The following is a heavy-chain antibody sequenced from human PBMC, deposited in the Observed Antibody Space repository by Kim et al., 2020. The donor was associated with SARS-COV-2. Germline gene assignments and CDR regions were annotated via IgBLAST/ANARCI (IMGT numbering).Heavy chain of an antibody. CDR1: GFTFSSYG. J-gene: IGHJ4*02. CDR3: HIAAAGRDIRAADY. D-gene: IGHD6-13*01. Sequence: GGSLRLSCAASGFTFSSYGMHWVRQAPGKGLVWVALISYDGSNKYYADSVKGRFTISRDNSKNTLYLQMNSLRAEDTAVYYCHIAAAGRDIRAADYWGQGTLVTVSS. CDR2: ISYDGSNK. V-gene: IGHV3-33*01.